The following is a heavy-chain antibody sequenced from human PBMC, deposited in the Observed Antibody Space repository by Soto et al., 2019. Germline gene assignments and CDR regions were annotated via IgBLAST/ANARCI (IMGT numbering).Heavy chain of an antibody. V-gene: IGHV3-7*01. CDR1: GFTFSSYW. Sequence: GGSLRLSCAASGFTFSSYWMSWVRQAPGKGLEWVANIKQDGSEKYYVDSVKGRFTISRDNAKNSLYLQMNSLRAEDTAVYYCARDRYDFWSGYYTGRASHYMDVWGKGTTVTVSS. D-gene: IGHD3-3*01. CDR2: IKQDGSEK. J-gene: IGHJ6*03. CDR3: ARDRYDFWSGYYTGRASHYMDV.